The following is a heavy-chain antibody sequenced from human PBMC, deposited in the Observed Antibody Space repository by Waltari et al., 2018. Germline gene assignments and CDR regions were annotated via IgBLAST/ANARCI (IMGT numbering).Heavy chain of an antibody. V-gene: IGHV1-69*05. CDR1: GDTFSGYA. Sequence: QVQLVQSGAEVKKPGSSVKVSCKASGDTFSGYAMSWVRQAPGQGLEWMGGIVPVVGSAKYGHDVQERVPITTDRFTAAGCMERRGLGSEDTAVYVCARGGARHYDSSGYYDFDSWGQGTQVSVSS. J-gene: IGHJ4*02. CDR2: IVPVVGSA. D-gene: IGHD3-22*01. CDR3: ARGGARHYDSSGYYDFDS.